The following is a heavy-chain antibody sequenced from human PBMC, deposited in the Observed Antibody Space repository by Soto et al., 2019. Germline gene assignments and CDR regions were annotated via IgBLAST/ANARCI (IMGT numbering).Heavy chain of an antibody. V-gene: IGHV2-5*01. D-gene: IGHD5-12*01. CDR2: IYWYDDK. Sequence: QITLKESGPTLVKPTQTLTLNCTFSGFSLSTSGVGVGWIRQPPGKALEWLALIYWYDDKRYSPSLNSRLTITNDTSKNQVVLTMTNMNPVDTATYYCAHSRRDCYNYLFLDYWGQGTLVTVSS. CDR1: GFSLSTSGVG. J-gene: IGHJ4*02. CDR3: AHSRRDCYNYLFLDY.